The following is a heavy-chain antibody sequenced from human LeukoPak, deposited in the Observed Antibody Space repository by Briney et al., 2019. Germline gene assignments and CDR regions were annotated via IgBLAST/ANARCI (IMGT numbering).Heavy chain of an antibody. CDR3: AKERDTATVTIDY. D-gene: IGHD5-18*01. CDR2: IRYDGSNK. J-gene: IGHJ4*02. CDR1: GCTFSSYG. Sequence: GGSLRLSCAASGCTFSSYGMHWVRQAPGKGLEWVAFIRYDGSNKYYADSVKGRFTISRDNSKNTLYLQMNSLRAEDTAVYYCAKERDTATVTIDYWGQGTLVTVSS. V-gene: IGHV3-30*02.